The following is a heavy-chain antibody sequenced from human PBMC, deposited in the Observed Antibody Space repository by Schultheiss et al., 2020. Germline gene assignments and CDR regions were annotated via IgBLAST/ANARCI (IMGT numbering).Heavy chain of an antibody. V-gene: IGHV3-30*18. D-gene: IGHD6-19*01. CDR1: GFTFRNHG. J-gene: IGHJ4*02. CDR2: ISYDGSNK. CDR3: AKDMSLGGIAVAGSTNY. Sequence: GESLKISCAAFGFTFRNHGMHWVRQAPGKGLEWVAVISYDGSNKYYADSVKGRFTISRDNSKNTLYLQMNSLRAEDTAVYYCAKDMSLGGIAVAGSTNYWGQGTLVTVSS.